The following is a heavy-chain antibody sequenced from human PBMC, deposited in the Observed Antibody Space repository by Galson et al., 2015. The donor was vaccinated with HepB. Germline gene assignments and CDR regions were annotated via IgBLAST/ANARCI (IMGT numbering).Heavy chain of an antibody. CDR2: IDPSDSYT. CDR1: GYSFTSYW. D-gene: IGHD4-17*01. J-gene: IGHJ3*02. CDR3: ARHDGDGDPRNDAFDI. Sequence: QSGAEVKKPGESLRISCKGSGYSFTSYWISWVRQMPGKGLEWMGRIDPSDSYTNYSPSFHGHVTISADKSISTAYLQWSSLKASDTAMYYCARHDGDGDPRNDAFDIWGQGTMVTASS. V-gene: IGHV5-10-1*01.